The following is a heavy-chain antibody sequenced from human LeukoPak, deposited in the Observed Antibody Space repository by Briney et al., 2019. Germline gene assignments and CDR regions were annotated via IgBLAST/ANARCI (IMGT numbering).Heavy chain of an antibody. Sequence: DSVKGRFTISRGKSRTTLYLQMNSLRAEDTAVYYCARADDYGGNWYGMDVWGQGTTVTVSS. J-gene: IGHJ6*02. CDR3: ARADDYGGNWYGMDV. D-gene: IGHD4-23*01. V-gene: IGHV3-23*01.